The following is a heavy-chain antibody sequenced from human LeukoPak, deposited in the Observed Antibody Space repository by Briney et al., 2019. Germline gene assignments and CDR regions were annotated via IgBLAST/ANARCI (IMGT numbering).Heavy chain of an antibody. CDR1: GFSFGSYS. J-gene: IGHJ4*02. Sequence: PGGSLRLSCAASGFSFGSYSMNWVRQAPGKGLEWVSYISHTGSTMSYADSVKGRFTISRDNARNSLYLQMNSLRAEDTAVYYCARDRAAYCGGDCYSVFDYWGQGTLVTVSS. D-gene: IGHD2-21*02. V-gene: IGHV3-48*04. CDR2: ISHTGSTM. CDR3: ARDRAAYCGGDCYSVFDY.